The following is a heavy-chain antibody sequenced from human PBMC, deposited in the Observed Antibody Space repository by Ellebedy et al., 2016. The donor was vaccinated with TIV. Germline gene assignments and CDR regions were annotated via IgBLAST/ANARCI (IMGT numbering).Heavy chain of an antibody. CDR3: ARPSHYDSSGYYRYYFDY. CDR2: IYYSGST. V-gene: IGHV4-39*01. D-gene: IGHD3-22*01. J-gene: IGHJ4*02. Sequence: GSLRLXCSVSGGSISSSSYYWGWIRQPPGKGLEWIGSIYYSGSTYYNPSLKSRVTISVDTSKNQFSLKLSSVTAADTAVYYCARPSHYDSSGYYRYYFDYWGQGTLVTVSS. CDR1: GGSISSSSYY.